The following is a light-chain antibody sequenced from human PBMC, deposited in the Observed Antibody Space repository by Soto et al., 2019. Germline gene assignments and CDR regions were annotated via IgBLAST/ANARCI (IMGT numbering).Light chain of an antibody. J-gene: IGLJ2*01. Sequence: QSALTQPASVSGSPGQSITLSCTGGSSDIGAYNYVSWYQHHPGKAPKLVIFEVSNRPSGVSDRFSGSKSGNTASLTISGLQAEDEADYYCNSDASSGPSVIFGGGTKLTV. CDR3: NSDASSGPSVI. CDR2: EVS. CDR1: SSDIGAYNY. V-gene: IGLV2-14*01.